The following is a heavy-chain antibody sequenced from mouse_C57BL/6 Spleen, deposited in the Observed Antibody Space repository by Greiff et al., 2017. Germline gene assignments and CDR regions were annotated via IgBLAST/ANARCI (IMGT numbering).Heavy chain of an antibody. CDR2: IRNKANGYTT. D-gene: IGHD4-1*01. Sequence: EVQRVESGGGLVQPGGSLSLSCAASGFTFTDYYMSWVRQPPGKALEWLGFIRNKANGYTTEYSASVKGRFTISRDNSQSILYLQMNALRAEDSATYYCQSSPTWDLDYGPQGTPPTVSP. V-gene: IGHV7-3*01. CDR3: QSSPTWDLDY. CDR1: GFTFTDYY. J-gene: IGHJ2*01.